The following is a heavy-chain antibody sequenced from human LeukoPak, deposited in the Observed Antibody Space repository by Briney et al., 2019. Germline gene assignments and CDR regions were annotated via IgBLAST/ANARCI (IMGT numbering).Heavy chain of an antibody. CDR2: INHSGST. Sequence: PSETLSLTCAVYGGSFSGYYWSWIRQPPGKGLEWIGEINHSGSTNYNPSLKSRVTISVDTSKNQFSLKLSSVTAADTAVYYCARQGAYYDILTGYYRKPNWFDPWGQGTLVTVSS. V-gene: IGHV4-34*01. D-gene: IGHD3-9*01. CDR3: ARQGAYYDILTGYYRKPNWFDP. CDR1: GGSFSGYY. J-gene: IGHJ5*02.